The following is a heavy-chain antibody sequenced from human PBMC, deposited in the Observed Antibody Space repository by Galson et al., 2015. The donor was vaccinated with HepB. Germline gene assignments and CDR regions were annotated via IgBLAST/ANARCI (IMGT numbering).Heavy chain of an antibody. CDR3: AKDSIPGDPTTSYFDY. J-gene: IGHJ4*02. Sequence: SLRLSCAASGFTFSSYGMHWVRQAPGKGLEWVAVIWYDGSNKYYADSVKGRFTISRDNSKNTLYLQMNSLRAEDTAVYYCAKDSIPGDPTTSYFDYWGQGTLVTVSS. CDR2: IWYDGSNK. V-gene: IGHV3-33*06. CDR1: GFTFSSYG. D-gene: IGHD4-17*01.